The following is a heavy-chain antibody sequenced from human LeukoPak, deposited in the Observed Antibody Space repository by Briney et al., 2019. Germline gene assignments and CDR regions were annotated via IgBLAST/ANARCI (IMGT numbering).Heavy chain of an antibody. CDR1: GNTFTKYA. D-gene: IGHD6-19*01. CDR3: ARTSISVSGSLGHDG. Sequence: SVKVSCKASGNTFTKYAISWVRLAPGQGLEWMGRIIPLLRSPTYAQKFQHRVTITADTSTTTAYMELTSLRSEDTAVYYCARTSISVSGSLGHDGWGQGTLVTVSS. CDR2: IIPLLRSP. V-gene: IGHV1-69*06. J-gene: IGHJ4*02.